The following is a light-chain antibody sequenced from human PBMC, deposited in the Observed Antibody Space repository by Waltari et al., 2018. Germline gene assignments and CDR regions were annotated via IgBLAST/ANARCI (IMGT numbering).Light chain of an antibody. CDR3: QQLSSYPIT. V-gene: IGKV1-9*01. Sequence: DIQLTQSPSFLSASVGDSVTITCRASQGIRSYLAWFQQKPGKAPNLLIYGASTWQSGVPSRFSGSGSGTEFTLTINSLQPEDFATYYCQQLSSYPITFGQGTRLEIK. J-gene: IGKJ5*01. CDR1: QGIRSY. CDR2: GAS.